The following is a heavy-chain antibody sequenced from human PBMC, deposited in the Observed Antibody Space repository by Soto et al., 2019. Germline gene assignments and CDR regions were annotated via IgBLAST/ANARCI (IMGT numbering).Heavy chain of an antibody. CDR1: GGTLSDHG. V-gene: IGHV1-69*06. CDR3: ARGVYGSGNYYTGTSAFDI. D-gene: IGHD3-10*01. J-gene: IGHJ3*02. Sequence: QVQLEQSGAEVKKPGSSVKISCKASGGTLSDHGVSWLRQAPGQGLEWVGGTIPVFNTAKYAPKFQGRVILAAEKSTNIAYMELVSRRSHDTAFYYCARGVYGSGNYYTGTSAFDIWGQGTLVIVSA. CDR2: TIPVFNTA.